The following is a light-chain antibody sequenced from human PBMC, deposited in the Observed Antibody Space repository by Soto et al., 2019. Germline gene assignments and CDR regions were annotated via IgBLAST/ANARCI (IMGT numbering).Light chain of an antibody. J-gene: IGKJ2*01. CDR2: GVF. Sequence: DIQMTQSPSSLSASVGDRVTITCLTSQSISTYLNWYQQKPGKAPKLLIYGVFSLESGVPSRFSGGGSGTDVSLTISSLQPEDFAVYYCQQSYSTPPTFGQGTKVEIK. V-gene: IGKV1-39*01. CDR3: QQSYSTPPT. CDR1: QSISTY.